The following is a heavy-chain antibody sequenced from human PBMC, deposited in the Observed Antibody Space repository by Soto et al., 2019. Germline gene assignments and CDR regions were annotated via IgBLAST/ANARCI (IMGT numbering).Heavy chain of an antibody. Sequence: TSETLSLTCTVSGGSISSYYWSWIRQPPGKGLEWIGYIYYSGSTNYNPSLKSRVTISVDTSKNQFSLKLSSVTAADTAVYYCARDGSGLAYCGGDCYSSSFFDYWGQGTLVTVSS. D-gene: IGHD2-21*02. CDR2: IYYSGST. J-gene: IGHJ4*02. CDR1: GGSISSYY. CDR3: ARDGSGLAYCGGDCYSSSFFDY. V-gene: IGHV4-59*01.